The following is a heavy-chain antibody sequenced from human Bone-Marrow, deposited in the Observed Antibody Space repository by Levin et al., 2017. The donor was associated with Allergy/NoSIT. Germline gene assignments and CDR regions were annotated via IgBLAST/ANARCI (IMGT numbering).Heavy chain of an antibody. V-gene: IGHV4-38-2*02. Sequence: SETLSLTCAVSGYSISSDYYWGWIRQPPGKGLEWIGNIHETGSTKYNPSLKSRVTISVDTSKNQFSLQLNSVTATDTAVYFCAREYYMDVWGKGTTVTVSS. CDR3: AREYYMDV. CDR2: IHETGST. J-gene: IGHJ6*03. CDR1: GYSISSDYY.